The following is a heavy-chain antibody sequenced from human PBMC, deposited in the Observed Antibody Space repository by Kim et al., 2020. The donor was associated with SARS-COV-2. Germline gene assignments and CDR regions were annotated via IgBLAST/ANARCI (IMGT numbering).Heavy chain of an antibody. V-gene: IGHV3-30*18. CDR3: AKEGYYGSGSFPAF. CDR2: ISHDGSNQ. D-gene: IGHD3-10*01. Sequence: GGSLRLSCAASGFTVSSYGMHWVRQAPGKGLEWVAVISHDGSNQYYVDSVKGRFTISRDNSKNTLYLQMNSLRAEDTAVYYCAKEGYYGSGSFPAFWGQGTLVTVSS. CDR1: GFTVSSYG. J-gene: IGHJ4*02.